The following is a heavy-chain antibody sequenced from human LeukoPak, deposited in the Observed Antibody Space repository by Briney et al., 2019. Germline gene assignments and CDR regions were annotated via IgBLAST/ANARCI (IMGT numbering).Heavy chain of an antibody. V-gene: IGHV3-53*01. J-gene: IGHJ4*02. CDR3: ARESVRSAGY. CDR2: IYGGGAT. D-gene: IGHD6-13*01. Sequence: GGSLRLSCAASGFTVSSNYVNWVRQAPGKGLEWVSIIYGGGATYYADSVKGRFTISRDNSKNTLYLQMNSLRAEDTAVYYCARESVRSAGYWGQGTLVTVSS. CDR1: GFTVSSNY.